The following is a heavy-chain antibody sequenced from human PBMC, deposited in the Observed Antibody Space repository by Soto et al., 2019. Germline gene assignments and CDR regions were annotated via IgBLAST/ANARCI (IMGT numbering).Heavy chain of an antibody. CDR2: IIPIFGTA. CDR3: ALGPYVEAAKWFDP. V-gene: IGHV1-69*06. CDR1: GGTFSSYA. D-gene: IGHD6-13*01. Sequence: SVKVSCKASGGTFSSYAISWVRQAPGQGLEWMGGIIPIFGTANYAQKFQGRVTMTEDTSLDTAYMELSSLRSDDTAVYYCALGPYVEAAKWFDPWGQGTLVTVSS. J-gene: IGHJ5*02.